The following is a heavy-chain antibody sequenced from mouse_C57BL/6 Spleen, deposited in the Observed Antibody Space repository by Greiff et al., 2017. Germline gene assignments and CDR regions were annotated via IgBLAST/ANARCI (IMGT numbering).Heavy chain of an antibody. CDR3: TRQMDYKYYFDY. D-gene: IGHD2-4*01. V-gene: IGHV1-15*01. CDR2: IDPETGGT. J-gene: IGHJ2*01. Sequence: QVQLKQSGAELVRPGASVTLSCKASGYTFTDYEMHWVKQTPVHGLEWIGAIDPETGGTAYNQKFKGKAILTADKSSSTAYMELRSLTSEDSAVYYCTRQMDYKYYFDYWGQGTTRTVSS. CDR1: GYTFTDYE.